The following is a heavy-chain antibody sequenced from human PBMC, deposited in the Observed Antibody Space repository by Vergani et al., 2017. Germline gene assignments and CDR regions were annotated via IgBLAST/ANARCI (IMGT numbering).Heavy chain of an antibody. CDR1: GYTFTSYG. CDR2: ISAYNGNT. D-gene: IGHD2-2*01. Sequence: QVQLVQSGAEVKKPGASVKVSCKASGYTFTSYGISWVRQAPGQGLEWMGWISAYNGNTNYAQKLQGRVTMTTDPSTRTAYMELRSLRSDDTAVNYCARGGGYCSSTSCPGYYYYYYMDVWGKGTTVTVSS. J-gene: IGHJ6*03. V-gene: IGHV1-18*01. CDR3: ARGGGYCSSTSCPGYYYYYYMDV.